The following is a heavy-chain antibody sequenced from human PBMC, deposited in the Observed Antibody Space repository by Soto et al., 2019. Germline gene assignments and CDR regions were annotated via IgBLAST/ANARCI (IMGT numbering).Heavy chain of an antibody. D-gene: IGHD3-3*01. Sequence: GGSLRLSCTFSGFTSDDYDYALTWVRQAPGKGLQWLGLIRGSTYGGTTEYAASVKGRFTISRDDSKGITYLQMNSLKTEDAAVYYCSRDGDFYGLDVWGQGTTVTVSS. J-gene: IGHJ6*02. V-gene: IGHV3-49*04. CDR1: GFTSDDYDYA. CDR3: SRDGDFYGLDV. CDR2: IRGSTYGGTT.